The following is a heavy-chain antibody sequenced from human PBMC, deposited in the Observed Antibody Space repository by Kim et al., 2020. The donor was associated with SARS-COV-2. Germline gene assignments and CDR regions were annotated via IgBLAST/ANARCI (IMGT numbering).Heavy chain of an antibody. Sequence: GGSLRLSCAASGFTFSSYSMNWVRQAPGKGLEWVSCISSSSSTIYYADSVKGRFTISRDNAKNSLYLQMNSLRAEDTAVYYCARDFGRSSGYWGQGTLVTVSS. J-gene: IGHJ4*02. V-gene: IGHV3-48*04. D-gene: IGHD3-22*01. CDR2: ISSSSSTI. CDR3: ARDFGRSSGY. CDR1: GFTFSSYS.